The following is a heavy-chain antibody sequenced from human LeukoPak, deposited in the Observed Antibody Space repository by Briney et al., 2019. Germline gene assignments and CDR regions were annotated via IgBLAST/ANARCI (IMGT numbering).Heavy chain of an antibody. Sequence: ASVMVSCKASGYTFTSYGISWVRQAPGQGLEWMGWISAYNGNTNYAQKLQGRVTMTTDTSTSTAYMELRSLRSDDTAVYYCAREREGFGEFPFDYWGQGTLVTVSS. V-gene: IGHV1-18*04. CDR1: GYTFTSYG. J-gene: IGHJ4*02. CDR2: ISAYNGNT. CDR3: AREREGFGEFPFDY. D-gene: IGHD3-10*01.